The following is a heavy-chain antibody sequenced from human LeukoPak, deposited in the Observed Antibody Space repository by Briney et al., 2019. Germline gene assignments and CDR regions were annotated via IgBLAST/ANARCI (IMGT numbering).Heavy chain of an antibody. CDR3: ARVGSPHY. J-gene: IGHJ4*02. Sequence: GGSLRLSCAASGFTFSSYAMHWVRQAPGKGLEWVAVISYDGSNKYYADSVKGRFTISRDNSKNTLYLQMNSLRAEDTAVYYCARVGSPHYWGQGTLVTVSS. CDR2: ISYDGSNK. CDR1: GFTFSSYA. D-gene: IGHD2-15*01. V-gene: IGHV3-30-3*01.